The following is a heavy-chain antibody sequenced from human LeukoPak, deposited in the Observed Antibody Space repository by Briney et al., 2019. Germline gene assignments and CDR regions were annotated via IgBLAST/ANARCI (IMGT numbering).Heavy chain of an antibody. CDR1: GFTFSAYN. Sequence: GGSPRLSCAASGFTFSAYNMNWVRRTPGKGLEWVSSITTSSSYMFYADSVRGRFTISRDNSKNTLYLQMNSLRAEDTAVYYCAKDGSTFTVTIYYYYMDVWGKGTTVTISS. CDR3: AKDGSTFTVTIYYYYMDV. D-gene: IGHD4-17*01. CDR2: ITTSSSYM. V-gene: IGHV3-21*04. J-gene: IGHJ6*03.